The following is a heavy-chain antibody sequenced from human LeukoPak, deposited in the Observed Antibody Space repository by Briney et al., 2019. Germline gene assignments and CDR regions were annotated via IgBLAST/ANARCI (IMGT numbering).Heavy chain of an antibody. CDR2: ISGSGGST. CDR1: GFTFSSYA. D-gene: IGHD3-3*01. CDR3: AKDTSFGVVIID. J-gene: IGHJ4*02. V-gene: IGHV3-23*01. Sequence: GGSLRLSCAASGFTFSSYAMSWVRQAPGKGLEWVSAISGSGGSTYYADSVKGRFTISRDNTKNTLYLQMNSLRAEDTAVYYCAKDTSFGVVIIDWGQGTLVTVSS.